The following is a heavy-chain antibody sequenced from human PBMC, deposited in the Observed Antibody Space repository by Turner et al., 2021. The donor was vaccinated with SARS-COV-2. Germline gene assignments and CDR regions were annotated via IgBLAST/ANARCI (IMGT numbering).Heavy chain of an antibody. CDR3: VSKGQVAVAGFDS. CDR2: IKQDGGEK. V-gene: IGHV3-7*01. Sequence: EVQLVESGGGLVQPGESLRLSCVDSGFAFSNYWMTWVRQAPGKGLEWVANIKQDGGEKYYVDSVQGRFTISRDNAENSQYLKMNSLRVEDTAMYYCVSKGQVAVAGFDSWGQGTLVTVSS. CDR1: GFAFSNYW. D-gene: IGHD6-19*01. J-gene: IGHJ4*02.